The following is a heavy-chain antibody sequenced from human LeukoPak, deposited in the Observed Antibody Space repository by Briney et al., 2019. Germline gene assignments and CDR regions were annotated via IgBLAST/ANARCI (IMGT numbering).Heavy chain of an antibody. CDR2: ISSNGGST. Sequence: QPGGSLRLSCSASGFTFSSYAMHWVRQAPGKGLEYVSAISSNGGSTYYADSVKGRLTISRDNSKNTLYLQMSSLRAEDTAVYYCARGLGDSSGYYFSDNWGQGTLVTVSS. V-gene: IGHV3-64D*09. CDR3: ARGLGDSSGYYFSDN. D-gene: IGHD3-22*01. CDR1: GFTFSSYA. J-gene: IGHJ4*02.